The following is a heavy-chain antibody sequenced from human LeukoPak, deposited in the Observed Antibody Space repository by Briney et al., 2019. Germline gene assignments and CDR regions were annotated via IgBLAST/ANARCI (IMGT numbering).Heavy chain of an antibody. CDR3: AGGRGYSYGPKEP. D-gene: IGHD5-18*01. Sequence: SVKVSCKASGGTFSRFTISWVRQAPGQGFEWMGGITPIFGTANYAQKFQGRVTITADESTSTAYMELSSLRSEDTAVYYCAGGRGYSYGPKEPWGQGTLVTVSS. J-gene: IGHJ5*02. CDR1: GGTFSRFT. CDR2: ITPIFGTA. V-gene: IGHV1-69*01.